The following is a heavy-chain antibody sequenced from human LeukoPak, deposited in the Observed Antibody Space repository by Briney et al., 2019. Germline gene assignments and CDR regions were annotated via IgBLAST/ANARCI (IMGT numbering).Heavy chain of an antibody. CDR2: IYYSGST. V-gene: IGHV4-59*01. J-gene: IGHJ3*02. CDR3: ARRRYFDWFDAFDI. Sequence: PSETPSLTCTVSGGSISSYYWSWIRQPPGKGLEWIGYIYYSGSTNYNPSLKSRVTISVDTSRNQFSLKLSSVTAADTAVYYRARRRYFDWFDAFDIWGQGTMVTVSS. D-gene: IGHD3-9*01. CDR1: GGSISSYY.